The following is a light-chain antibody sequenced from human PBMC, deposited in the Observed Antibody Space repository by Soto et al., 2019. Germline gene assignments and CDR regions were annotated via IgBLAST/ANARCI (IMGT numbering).Light chain of an antibody. V-gene: IGLV1-44*01. CDR2: GDN. J-gene: IGLJ2*01. Sequence: QSVLTQPPSASGTPGQRVTISCSGDRSNIGSNSVNWYQHLPGTAPKLLIYGDNQRPSGVPDRFSGSRSGTSASLAISGLQSEDEAEYYCSSFEASNNLLFGGGTQLTVL. CDR1: RSNIGSNS. CDR3: SSFEASNNLL.